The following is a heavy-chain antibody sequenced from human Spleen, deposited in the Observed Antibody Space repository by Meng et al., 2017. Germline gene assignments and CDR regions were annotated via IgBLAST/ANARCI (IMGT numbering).Heavy chain of an antibody. D-gene: IGHD4-17*01. CDR1: GYTFTGYD. J-gene: IGHJ4*02. CDR2: INPNTGDS. CDR3: ARMDYGDYVIDY. V-gene: IGHV1-2*02. Sequence: ASVKVSCKASGYTFTGYDIHWVRQAPGQGLEWMGWINPNTGDSNYAQNFKGRVTMTRDTSISTAYMELSRLRSDDTAVYYCARMDYGDYVIDYWGQGTLVTVSS.